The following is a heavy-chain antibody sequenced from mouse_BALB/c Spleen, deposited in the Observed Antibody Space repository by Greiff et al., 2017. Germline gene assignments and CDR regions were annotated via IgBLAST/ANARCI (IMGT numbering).Heavy chain of an antibody. CDR3: ARSGGLLRPYWYFDV. Sequence: VHVKQSGPELVKPGASVKMSCKASGYTFTSYVMHWVKQKPGQGLEWIGYINPYNDGTKYNEKFKGKATLTSDKSSSTAYMELSSLTSEDSAVYYCARSGGLLRPYWYFDVWGAGTTVTVSS. J-gene: IGHJ1*01. V-gene: IGHV1-14*01. CDR1: GYTFTSYV. CDR2: INPYNDGT. D-gene: IGHD1-2*01.